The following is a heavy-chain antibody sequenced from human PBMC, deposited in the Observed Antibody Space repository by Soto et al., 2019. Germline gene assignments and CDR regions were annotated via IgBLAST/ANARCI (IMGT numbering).Heavy chain of an antibody. J-gene: IGHJ5*02. CDR3: AREPGYCSGSSCSSWFDP. V-gene: IGHV3-48*01. D-gene: IGHD2-2*01. CDR1: GFTFSTYS. CDR2: ISTGSTTI. Sequence: GGSLRLSCAASGFTFSTYSMNWVRQAPGKGLEWISYISTGSTTIYYEDSVKGRFTISRDNAKNSLYLQMNSLRAEDTAVYYCAREPGYCSGSSCSSWFDPWGQGTLVTVSS.